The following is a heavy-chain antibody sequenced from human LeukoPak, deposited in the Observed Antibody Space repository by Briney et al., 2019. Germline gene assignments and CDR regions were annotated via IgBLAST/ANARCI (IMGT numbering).Heavy chain of an antibody. J-gene: IGHJ5*02. CDR3: ARGDPHADL. CDR2: ITISGHTK. V-gene: IGHV3-48*03. CDR1: GFDLSTYE. Sequence: GGSLRLSCAASGFDLSTYEMNWVRQPPGKGREWIADITISGHTKNYADSVKGRFTISRDNARTSLYLQMNSLRVEDTGVYYCARGDPHADLWGQGTLVTVSS.